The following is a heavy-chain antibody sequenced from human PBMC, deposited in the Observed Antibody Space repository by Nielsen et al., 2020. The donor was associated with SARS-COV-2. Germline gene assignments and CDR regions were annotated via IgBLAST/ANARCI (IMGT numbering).Heavy chain of an antibody. V-gene: IGHV1-18*01. J-gene: IGHJ5*02. CDR2: ISAYNGNT. D-gene: IGHD5-18*01. CDR3: ARNVDTAMVIWFDP. Sequence: WVRQAPGQGLEWMGWISAYNGNTNYAQKLQGRVTMTTDTSTSTAYMELRSLRSDDTAVYYCARNVDTAMVIWFDPWGQGTLVTVSS.